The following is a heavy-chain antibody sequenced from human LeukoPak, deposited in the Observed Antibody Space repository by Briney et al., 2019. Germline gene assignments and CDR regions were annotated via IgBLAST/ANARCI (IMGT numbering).Heavy chain of an antibody. J-gene: IGHJ6*04. CDR3: AKDYIVVVPAAMGTDGMDV. CDR2: ISGSGGST. D-gene: IGHD2-2*01. V-gene: IGHV3-23*01. Sequence: PGGALRLSCAASGFTFSSYAMSWVRPAPGKGLGWVSAISGSGGSTYYADSVKGRFTISRDNSKNTLYLQMNSLRAEDTAVYYCAKDYIVVVPAAMGTDGMDVWGKGTTVTVSS. CDR1: GFTFSSYA.